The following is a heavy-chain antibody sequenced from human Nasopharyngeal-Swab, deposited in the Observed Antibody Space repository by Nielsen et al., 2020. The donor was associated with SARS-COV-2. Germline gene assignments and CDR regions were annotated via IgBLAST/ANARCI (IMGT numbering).Heavy chain of an antibody. CDR1: GDSISSNSYY. Sequence: SETLSLTCTVSGDSISSNSYYWGWIRQSPGKGLEWIGSFSYSGTTYFNPSLKSRVTISVDTSKSQFSVKLSSVTAADTAVYHCASYYYDSSDYSYWFDPWGQGTLVTVSS. D-gene: IGHD3-22*01. J-gene: IGHJ5*02. CDR3: ASYYYDSSDYSYWFDP. V-gene: IGHV4-39*01. CDR2: FSYSGTT.